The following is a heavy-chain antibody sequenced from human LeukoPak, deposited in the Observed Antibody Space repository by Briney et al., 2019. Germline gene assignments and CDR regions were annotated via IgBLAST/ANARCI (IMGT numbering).Heavy chain of an antibody. J-gene: IGHJ4*02. Sequence: PGGSLRLSCAASGFTFSSYAMNWVRQAPGKGLEWVASVSGSGVSTYYADSVKGRFTISRDNSRNTLYLQMNSLRAEDTALYYCAGWRGSASGSFSGPLDYWGQGTLVTVSS. CDR3: AGWRGSASGSFSGPLDY. V-gene: IGHV3-23*01. CDR2: VSGSGVST. D-gene: IGHD3-10*01. CDR1: GFTFSSYA.